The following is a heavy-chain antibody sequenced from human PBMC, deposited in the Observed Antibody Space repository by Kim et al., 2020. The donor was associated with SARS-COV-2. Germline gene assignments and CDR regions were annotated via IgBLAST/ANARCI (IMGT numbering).Heavy chain of an antibody. CDR2: IYYSGST. CDR1: GGSISSSSYY. Sequence: SETLSLTCTVSGGSISSSSYYWGWIRQPPGKGLEWIGSIYYSGSTYYNPSLKSRVTISVDTSKNQFSLKLSSVTAADTAVYYCARHSPYEQQLGGGHYFVYWGQGTLVTVSS. CDR3: ARHSPYEQQLGGGHYFVY. J-gene: IGHJ4*02. D-gene: IGHD6-13*01. V-gene: IGHV4-39*01.